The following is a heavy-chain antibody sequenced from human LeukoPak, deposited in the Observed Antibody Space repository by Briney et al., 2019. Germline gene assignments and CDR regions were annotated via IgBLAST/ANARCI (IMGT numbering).Heavy chain of an antibody. V-gene: IGHV3-7*01. J-gene: IGHJ5*02. Sequence: GGSLRLSCAASGFRFTTYWMTWVRQAPGKGLEWVANIKEDGSDKHYVDSVKGRFTISRDNSKNTLYLQMNSLRAEDTAVYYCARAACSSTSCPHWFDPWGQGTLVTVSS. CDR3: ARAACSSTSCPHWFDP. CDR2: IKEDGSDK. D-gene: IGHD2-2*01. CDR1: GFRFTTYW.